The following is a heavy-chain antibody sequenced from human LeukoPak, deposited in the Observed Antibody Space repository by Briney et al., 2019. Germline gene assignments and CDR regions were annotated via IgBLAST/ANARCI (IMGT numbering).Heavy chain of an antibody. J-gene: IGHJ4*02. CDR1: GFTVSSNY. CDR2: IYSGGST. CDR3: AKGDYYDSSGYYTYFDY. D-gene: IGHD3-22*01. Sequence: GGSLRLSCAASGFTVSSNYMSWVRQAPGKGLEWVSVIYSGGSTYYADSVKGRFTISRDNSKNTLYLQMNSLRAEDTAVYYCAKGDYYDSSGYYTYFDYWGQGTLVTVSS. V-gene: IGHV3-53*01.